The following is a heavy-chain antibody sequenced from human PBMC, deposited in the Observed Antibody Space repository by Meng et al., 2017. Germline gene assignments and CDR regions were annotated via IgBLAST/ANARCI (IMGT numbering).Heavy chain of an antibody. Sequence: GQVVQAGAEVKKPGASVKVSCKASGYTFTGYYMHWVRQAPGQGLEWMGRINPNSGGTNYAQKFQGRVTMTRDTSISTAYMELSRLRSDDTAVYYCARGYGSGRIILHFDYWGQGTLVTVSS. CDR2: INPNSGGT. D-gene: IGHD3-10*01. CDR3: ARGYGSGRIILHFDY. J-gene: IGHJ4*02. V-gene: IGHV1-2*06. CDR1: GYTFTGYY.